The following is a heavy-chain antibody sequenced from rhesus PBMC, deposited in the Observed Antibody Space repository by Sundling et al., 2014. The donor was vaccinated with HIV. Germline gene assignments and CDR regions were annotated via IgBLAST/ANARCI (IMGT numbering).Heavy chain of an antibody. CDR1: GFTFSSYG. J-gene: IGHJ4*01. CDR2: ISSASSYK. V-gene: IGHV3-136*01. Sequence: EVQLVESGGGLVQPGGSLRLSCAASGFTFSSYGMSWVRQAPGKGLEWVSSISSASSYKYYADSVKGRFTISRDNAKNSLSLQMNSLRAEDTAVYYCTRGDVDTVGTDFDYWGQGVLVTVSS. CDR3: TRGDVDTVGTDFDY. D-gene: IGHD5-24*01.